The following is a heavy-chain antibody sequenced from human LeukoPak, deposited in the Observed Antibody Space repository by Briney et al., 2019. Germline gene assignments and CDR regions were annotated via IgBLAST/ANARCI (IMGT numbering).Heavy chain of an antibody. CDR2: ISGSGGST. D-gene: IGHD3-22*01. CDR3: AKGAYYDSGGPSN. V-gene: IGHV3-23*01. Sequence: GGSLRLSCADSGFTFSSYAMSWVRQAPGKGLEWVSAISGSGGSTYYADSVKGRFTISRDNSKNTLYLQMNSLRAGDTAVYYCAKGAYYDSGGPSNWGQGTLVTVSS. CDR1: GFTFSSYA. J-gene: IGHJ4*02.